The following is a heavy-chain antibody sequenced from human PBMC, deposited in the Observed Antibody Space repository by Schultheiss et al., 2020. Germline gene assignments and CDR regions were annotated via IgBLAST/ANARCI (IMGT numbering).Heavy chain of an antibody. CDR1: GGSISSADYY. CDR2: IYHSGST. CDR3: ARSGGGDSYGMDV. Sequence: SQTLSLTCTVSGGSISSADYYWSWIRQPPGKGLEWIGEIYHSGSTNYNPSLKSRVTISVDTSKNQFSLKLSSVTAVDTAVYYCARSGGGDSYGMDVWGQGTTVTVSS. D-gene: IGHD2-21*02. J-gene: IGHJ6*02. V-gene: IGHV4-30-4*01.